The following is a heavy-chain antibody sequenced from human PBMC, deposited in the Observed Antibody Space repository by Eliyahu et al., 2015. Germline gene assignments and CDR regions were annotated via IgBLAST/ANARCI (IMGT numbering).Heavy chain of an antibody. J-gene: IGHJ3*02. Sequence: EVQLVESGGGLVQPGGSLRLSCAASGFTVSSNYMSWVRQAPGKGLEWVSVIYSGGSTYYADSVKGRFTISRHNSKNTLYLQMNSLRAEDTAVYYCARSHWMVTRVWFPDAFDIWGQGTMVTVSS. V-gene: IGHV3-53*04. CDR1: GFTVSSNY. D-gene: IGHD2-21*02. CDR3: ARSHWMVTRVWFPDAFDI. CDR2: IYSGGST.